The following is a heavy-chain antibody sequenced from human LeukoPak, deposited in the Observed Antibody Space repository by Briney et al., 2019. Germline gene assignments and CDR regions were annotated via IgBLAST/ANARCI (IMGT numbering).Heavy chain of an antibody. CDR1: GGSISSYY. J-gene: IGHJ3*02. CDR3: ASFPAYYYGSGSRIYAFDI. Sequence: MSSETLSLTCTVSGGSISSYYWSWIRQPPGKGLEWIGYIYYSGSTNYNPSLKSRVTISVDTSKNQFSLKLSSVTAADTAVYYCASFPAYYYGSGSRIYAFDIWGQGTMVTVSS. D-gene: IGHD3-10*01. CDR2: IYYSGST. V-gene: IGHV4-59*08.